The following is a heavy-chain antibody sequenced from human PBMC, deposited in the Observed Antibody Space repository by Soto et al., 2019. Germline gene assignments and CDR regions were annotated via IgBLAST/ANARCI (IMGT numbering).Heavy chain of an antibody. CDR3: ARDPILDPLGMDV. CDR1: GFTFSSYG. J-gene: IGHJ6*02. V-gene: IGHV3-33*01. Sequence: QVQLVESGGGVVQPGRSLRLSCAASGFTFSSYGMHWVRQAPGKGLEWVAVIWYDGSNKYYADSVKGRFTISRDNSKNTLYLQMNSLRAEDTAVYYCARDPILDPLGMDVWGQGTTVTVSS. CDR2: IWYDGSNK.